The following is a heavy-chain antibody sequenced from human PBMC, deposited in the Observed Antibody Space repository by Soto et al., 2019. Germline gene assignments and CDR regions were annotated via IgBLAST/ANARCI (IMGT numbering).Heavy chain of an antibody. CDR2: IIPIFGTV. D-gene: IGHD3-10*01. Sequence: SVKVSCKASGGAFNSHVITWVRQAPGLGLEWMGGIIPIFGTVNYAQMFQDRVTITADESTSTVYMEMSSLRYDDTGVYYCARRSENYFEYWGPGALVTVSS. V-gene: IGHV1-69*13. J-gene: IGHJ4*03. CDR3: ARRSENYFEY. CDR1: GGAFNSHV.